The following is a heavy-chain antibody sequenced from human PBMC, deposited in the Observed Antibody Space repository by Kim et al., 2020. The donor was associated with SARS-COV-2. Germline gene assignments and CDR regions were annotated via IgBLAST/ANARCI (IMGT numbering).Heavy chain of an antibody. J-gene: IGHJ6*03. Sequence: SETLSLTCAVYGESFSDYYWSWIRQPPGKGLEWIGEINHSGSTNYNPSLKSRVTISGDTSKNQFSLKVTSLTAADTAVYYCARGRIGVVPGAILGLGPFWNDYYMDVWGRGATVTVSS. V-gene: IGHV4-34*01. CDR3: ARGRIGVVPGAILGLGPFWNDYYMDV. D-gene: IGHD2-2*02. CDR2: INHSGST. CDR1: GESFSDYY.